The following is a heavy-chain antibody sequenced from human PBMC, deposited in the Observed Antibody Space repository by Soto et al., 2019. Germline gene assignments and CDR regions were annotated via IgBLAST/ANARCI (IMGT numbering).Heavy chain of an antibody. Sequence: QVQLVESGGGVVQPGRSLRLSCAASGFSFSSYGMHWVRQAPGKGLEWVAVISYDGSNKYYADSVKGRFTISRDNSKNTLYLQMNSLRAEDTAVYYCAKDPEVVTAGDAFDIWGQGTMVTVSS. CDR3: AKDPEVVTAGDAFDI. V-gene: IGHV3-30*18. D-gene: IGHD2-21*02. J-gene: IGHJ3*02. CDR1: GFSFSSYG. CDR2: ISYDGSNK.